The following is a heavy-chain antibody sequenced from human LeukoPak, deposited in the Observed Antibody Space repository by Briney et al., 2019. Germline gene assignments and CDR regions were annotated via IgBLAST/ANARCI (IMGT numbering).Heavy chain of an antibody. V-gene: IGHV4-59*01. CDR1: GGSISSYY. D-gene: IGHD6-19*01. Sequence: SETLSLTCTVSGGSISSYYWSWIRQPPVKGLEWIGYIYYSGSTNYNPSLKSRVTISVDTSKNQFSLKLSSVTAADTAVYYCAREREDSSGFDYWGQGTLVTVSS. CDR2: IYYSGST. CDR3: AREREDSSGFDY. J-gene: IGHJ4*02.